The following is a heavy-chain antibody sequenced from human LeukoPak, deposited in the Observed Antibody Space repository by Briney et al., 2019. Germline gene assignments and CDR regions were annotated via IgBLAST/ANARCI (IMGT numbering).Heavy chain of an antibody. CDR2: MNPNSGNT. CDR1: GYTFTSYD. D-gene: IGHD6-13*01. J-gene: IGHJ6*02. V-gene: IGHV1-8*01. Sequence: ASVKVSCKASGYTFTSYDINWVRQATGQGLEWMGWMNPNSGNTGYAQKFQGRVTMTRNTSISTAYMELSSLRSEDTAVYYCARGGRYSSSWNKNYYYYGMDVWGQGTTVTVSS. CDR3: ARGGRYSSSWNKNYYYYGMDV.